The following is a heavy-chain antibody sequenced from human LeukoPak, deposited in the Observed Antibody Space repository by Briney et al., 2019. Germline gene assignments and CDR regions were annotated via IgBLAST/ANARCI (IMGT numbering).Heavy chain of an antibody. Sequence: SETLSLTCTVSGGSISSSSYYWGWIRQPPGKGLEWIGSIYYSGSTYYNPSLKSRVTISVDTSKNQFSLKLSSVTAADTAVYYCARSKLAEARIFDYWGQGTLVTVSS. V-gene: IGHV4-39*07. J-gene: IGHJ4*02. CDR1: GGSISSSSYY. CDR3: ARSKLAEARIFDY. D-gene: IGHD6-13*01. CDR2: IYYSGST.